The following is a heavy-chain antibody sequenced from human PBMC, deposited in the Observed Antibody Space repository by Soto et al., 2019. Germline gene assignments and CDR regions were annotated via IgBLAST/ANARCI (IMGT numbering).Heavy chain of an antibody. V-gene: IGHV3-30*18. CDR2: ISNDGHVQ. D-gene: IGHD3-22*01. CDR1: PISINVNG. Sequence: SLRLSCRSSPISINVNGIQFVRKAPAKGLDWLSXISNDGHVQYYAGSVKGRLTISRDNSKNTLYLQMNSLRDEDTAGYYCAKEDPVTMIVVAYYPHYWGQGTLVTVSS. CDR3: AKEDPVTMIVVAYYPHY. J-gene: IGHJ4*02.